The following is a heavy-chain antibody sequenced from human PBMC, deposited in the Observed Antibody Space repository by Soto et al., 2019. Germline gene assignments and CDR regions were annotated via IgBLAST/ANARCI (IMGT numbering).Heavy chain of an antibody. CDR2: INAGNGKT. CDR3: ARDGAVAGNTNFDY. J-gene: IGHJ4*02. D-gene: IGHD6-19*01. Sequence: XSVKVSFKASGYTFTNYAIHWVRQVPGQRLEWMGWINAGNGKTKYSQKFQGRVTITRDTSASTAYMELSSLRSEDTAVYYCARDGAVAGNTNFDYWGQGTLVTVSS. CDR1: GYTFTNYA. V-gene: IGHV1-3*01.